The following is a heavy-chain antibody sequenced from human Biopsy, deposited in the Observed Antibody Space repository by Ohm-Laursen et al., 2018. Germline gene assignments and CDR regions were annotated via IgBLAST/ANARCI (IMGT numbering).Heavy chain of an antibody. CDR1: RITFSRYW. CDR2: IWHDGRNK. Sequence: SLRLSCTASRITFSRYWMSWVRQAPGKGLEWVAVIWHDGRNKQYADSVKGRVTISRDNSKSTLFLQMDSLRVDDTAVYHCARDPGQDGAIDFWGQGTLVTVSS. CDR3: ARDPGQDGAIDF. J-gene: IGHJ4*02. V-gene: IGHV3-33*08. D-gene: IGHD4/OR15-4a*01.